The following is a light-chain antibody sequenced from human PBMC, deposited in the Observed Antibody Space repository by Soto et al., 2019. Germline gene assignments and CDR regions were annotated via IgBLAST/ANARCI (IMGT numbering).Light chain of an antibody. CDR2: AAS. V-gene: IGKV1D-12*01. J-gene: IGKJ4*01. CDR3: QQSDTFPAT. Sequence: DIQMTQSPSSVSASVGDRVTITCRASQGIRSWLAWYQQRPGKAPKLLISAASSLQSAVPSRFSGSGSGTDFPLTISSLQPVDFATYYCQQSDTFPATFGGGTKVEIK. CDR1: QGIRSW.